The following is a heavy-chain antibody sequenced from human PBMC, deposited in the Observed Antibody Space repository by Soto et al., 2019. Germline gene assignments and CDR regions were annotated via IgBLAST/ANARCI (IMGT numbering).Heavy chain of an antibody. CDR3: AKNSEYDSSGSFDY. Sequence: QRLEWMGWINAGSGNTKYSQKFQGRITITRDTSASTVYMELNSLRAEDTAVYYCAKNSEYDSSGSFDYWGQGTLVTVSS. J-gene: IGHJ4*02. V-gene: IGHV1-3*01. CDR2: INAGSGNT. D-gene: IGHD3-22*01.